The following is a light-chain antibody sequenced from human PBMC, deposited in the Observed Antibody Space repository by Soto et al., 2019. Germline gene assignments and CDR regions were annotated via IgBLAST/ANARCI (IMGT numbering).Light chain of an antibody. CDR1: SNDVGGYNY. Sequence: HSALTQPASVSGSPGQSVTISCTGTSNDVGGYNYVSWYQQHPGKAPKLVIYEVSHRPSGISGRFSGSKSGNTASLTISGLQVDDEADYFCSSYTTSSPYVFGAGTKLTVL. V-gene: IGLV2-14*01. CDR3: SSYTTSSPYV. J-gene: IGLJ1*01. CDR2: EVS.